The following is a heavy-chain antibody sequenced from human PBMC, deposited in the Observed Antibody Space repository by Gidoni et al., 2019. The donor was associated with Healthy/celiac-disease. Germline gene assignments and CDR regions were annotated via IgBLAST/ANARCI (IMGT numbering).Heavy chain of an antibody. V-gene: IGHV3-72*01. J-gene: IGHJ6*02. D-gene: IGHD4-17*01. CDR3: ARVATVTTWGPLTNYYYYYGMDV. CDR2: TRNKANSYTT. Sequence: EVQLVESGGGLVQPGGSLRLSCAASGFTFSDHYMDWVRQAPGKGLEWVGRTRNKANSYTTEYAASVKGRFTISRDDSKNSLYLQMNSLKTEDTAVYYCARVATVTTWGPLTNYYYYYGMDVWGQGTTVTVSS. CDR1: GFTFSDHY.